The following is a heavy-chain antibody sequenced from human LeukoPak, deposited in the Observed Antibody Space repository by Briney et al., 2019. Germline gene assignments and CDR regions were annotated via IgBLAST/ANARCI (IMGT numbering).Heavy chain of an antibody. CDR2: MNPTSGKA. V-gene: IGHV1-8*01. D-gene: IGHD3-22*01. CDR3: ARDFFDGHGYTFYYYGMDV. Sequence: ASVKVSCKASGYTFTNYDVNWVRQATGQGFEWMGWMNPTSGKAGFAQRFQGRVSMTRNISISTAYMELSSLRSEDTAVYYCARDFFDGHGYTFYYYGMDVWGQGTTVTVSS. J-gene: IGHJ6*02. CDR1: GYTFTNYD.